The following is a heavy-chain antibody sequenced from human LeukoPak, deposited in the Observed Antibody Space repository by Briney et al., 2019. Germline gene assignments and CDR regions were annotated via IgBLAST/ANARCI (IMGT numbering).Heavy chain of an antibody. V-gene: IGHV1-2*02. J-gene: IGHJ4*02. Sequence: ASVKVSCKASGYTFTGYYMHWVRQAPGQGLEWMGWINPNSGGTNYAQKFQGRVTMTRDTSISTAYMELSRLRSDDTAVYYCASTLGYCSGGSCYILDYWGQGTLVTVSS. CDR3: ASTLGYCSGGSCYILDY. D-gene: IGHD2-15*01. CDR1: GYTFTGYY. CDR2: INPNSGGT.